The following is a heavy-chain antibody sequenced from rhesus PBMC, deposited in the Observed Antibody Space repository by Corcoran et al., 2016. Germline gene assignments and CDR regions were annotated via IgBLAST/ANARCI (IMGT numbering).Heavy chain of an antibody. CDR1: SGSISGYW. V-gene: IGHV4-160*01. J-gene: IGHJ4*01. CDR2: IEIRGST. Sequence: QLQLQESGPGLVKPSETLSLTCAVSSGSISGYWWSWIRQPPGKGLEWIGRIEIRGSTDYNPSLKSRGTISTDTSKNQFSLKLSSVTAADTAVYYCARLGPVTTLEFDYWGQGVLVTVSS. D-gene: IGHD4-23*01. CDR3: ARLGPVTTLEFDY.